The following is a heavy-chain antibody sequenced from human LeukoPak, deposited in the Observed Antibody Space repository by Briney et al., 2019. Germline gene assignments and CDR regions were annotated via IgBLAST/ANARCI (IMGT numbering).Heavy chain of an antibody. J-gene: IGHJ5*02. Sequence: ASVKVSCKASGYTFTSYDINWVRQATGQGLEWMGWMNPNSGNTGYAQKFQGRVTITTDESTSTAYMELSSLRSEDKAVYYCAREGEGYNQWFDPGGQGPLVPVPP. CDR1: GYTFTSYD. D-gene: IGHD5-24*01. CDR2: MNPNSGNT. CDR3: AREGEGYNQWFDP. V-gene: IGHV1-8*01.